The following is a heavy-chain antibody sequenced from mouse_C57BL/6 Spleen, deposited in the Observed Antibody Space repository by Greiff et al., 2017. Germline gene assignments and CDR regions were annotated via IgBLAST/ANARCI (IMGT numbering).Heavy chain of an antibody. CDR2: ISSGRSYT. CDR3: ARHTGTGNAMDY. V-gene: IGHV5-6*01. Sequence: EVKLMESGGDLVKPGGSLKLSCAASGFTFSSYGMSWVRQTPDKRLEWVATISSGRSYTYYPDSVKGRFTISRDNAKNTLYLQMSSLKSEDTAMDDCARHTGTGNAMDYWGQGTSVTVSA. D-gene: IGHD4-1*01. CDR1: GFTFSSYG. J-gene: IGHJ4*01.